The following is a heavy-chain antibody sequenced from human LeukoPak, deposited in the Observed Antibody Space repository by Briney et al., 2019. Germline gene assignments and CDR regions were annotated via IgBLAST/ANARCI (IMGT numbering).Heavy chain of an antibody. Sequence: ASVKVSCKASGYTFTGYYMHWVRQAPGQGLEWMGWINPNSGGTNYAQKFQGWVTMTRDTSISTAYMELSRLRSDDTAVYYCARGGAARPSPYYFDYWGQGTLVTVSS. CDR2: INPNSGGT. CDR3: ARGGAARPSPYYFDY. CDR1: GYTFTGYY. V-gene: IGHV1-2*04. D-gene: IGHD6-6*01. J-gene: IGHJ4*02.